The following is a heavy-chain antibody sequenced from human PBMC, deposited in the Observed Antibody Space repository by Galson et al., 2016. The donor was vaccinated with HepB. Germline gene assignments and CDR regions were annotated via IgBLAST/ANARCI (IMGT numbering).Heavy chain of an antibody. CDR2: IRSKTYYGTA. CDR3: ARGYTNTWYVAGFDY. V-gene: IGHV3-49*03. Sequence: SLRLSCAASGFTFGDYPMTWFRQAPGKGLEWVGFIRSKTYYGTAEYAPSVEGRFTISRDDSKRIAYLQMDSPKPEDSAVYYCARGYTNTWYVAGFDYWGQGTLVTVSS. D-gene: IGHD6-13*01. J-gene: IGHJ4*02. CDR1: GFTFGDYP.